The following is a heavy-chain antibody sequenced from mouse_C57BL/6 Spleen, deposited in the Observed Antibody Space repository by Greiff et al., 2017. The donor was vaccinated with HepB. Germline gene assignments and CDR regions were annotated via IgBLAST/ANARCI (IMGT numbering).Heavy chain of an antibody. CDR1: GYTFTSYW. CDR3: ARSLVWYCDV. Sequence: QVQLQQPGAELVKPGASVKLSCKASGYTFTSYWMQWVKQRPGQGLEWIGEIDPSDSYTNYNQKFKGKATLTVDTSSSTAYMQLSSLTSEDSAVYYCARSLVWYCDVWGTGTTVTVSS. CDR2: IDPSDSYT. J-gene: IGHJ1*03. V-gene: IGHV1-50*01.